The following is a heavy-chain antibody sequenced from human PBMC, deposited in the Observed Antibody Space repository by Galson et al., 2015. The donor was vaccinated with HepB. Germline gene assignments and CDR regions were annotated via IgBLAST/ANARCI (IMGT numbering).Heavy chain of an antibody. D-gene: IGHD4-23*01. CDR1: GGSVSSGDSY. J-gene: IGHJ2*01. CDR2: IFHSGTT. V-gene: IGHV4-61*08. CDR3: ARRFGNSAPNSPHWYLDL. Sequence: LSLTCTVSGGSVSSGDSYWSWIRQPPGKGLEWIGYIFHSGTTNYNASLKSRVAISLDTSKNQISLKLSSVTAADTALYYCARRFGNSAPNSPHWYLDLWGRGTLVTVSS.